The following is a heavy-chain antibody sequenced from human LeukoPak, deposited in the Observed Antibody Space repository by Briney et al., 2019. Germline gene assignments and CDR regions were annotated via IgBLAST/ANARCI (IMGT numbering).Heavy chain of an antibody. Sequence: SETLSLTYTVSGYSISSGYYWGWIRQPPGKGLEWIGNIYHTGSTYYNPSLKSRVTISVDTSKNQFSLKLSSVTAADTAVYYCARGWKDYGGYSYYFDYWGQGTLVAVSS. CDR3: ARGWKDYGGYSYYFDY. V-gene: IGHV4-38-2*02. CDR2: IYHTGST. D-gene: IGHD3-16*01. J-gene: IGHJ4*02. CDR1: GYSISSGYY.